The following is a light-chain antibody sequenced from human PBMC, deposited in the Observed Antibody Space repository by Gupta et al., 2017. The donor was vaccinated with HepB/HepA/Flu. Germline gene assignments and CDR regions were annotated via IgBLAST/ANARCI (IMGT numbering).Light chain of an antibody. Sequence: DIVMTQSPLSLLVTTGEPTSISCRSSQSLLHSNGYTYLDWYLQKPGQSPQLLIYFGSNRDSGVPDRFSGSGSGTDFTLKISRVEAEDVGVYYCMQALQTPLTFGGGTKVEIK. V-gene: IGKV2-28*01. CDR2: FGS. CDR1: QSLLHSNGYTY. CDR3: MQALQTPLT. J-gene: IGKJ4*01.